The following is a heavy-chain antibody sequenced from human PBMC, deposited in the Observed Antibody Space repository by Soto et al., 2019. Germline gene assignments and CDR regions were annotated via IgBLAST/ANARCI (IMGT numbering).Heavy chain of an antibody. CDR1: GGSISSYY. J-gene: IGHJ4*02. CDR3: ARIISSGWYGGYFDY. CDR2: INHSGST. Sequence: PSETLSLTCTVSGGSISSYYWSWIRQPPGKGLEWIGEINHSGSTNYNPSLKSRVTITVDTSKNQFSLKLSSVTAADTAVYYCARIISSGWYGGYFDYWGQGTLVTVSS. V-gene: IGHV4-34*01. D-gene: IGHD6-19*01.